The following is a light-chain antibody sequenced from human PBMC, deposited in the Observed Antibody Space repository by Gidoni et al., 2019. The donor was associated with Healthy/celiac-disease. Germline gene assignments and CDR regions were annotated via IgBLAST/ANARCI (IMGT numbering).Light chain of an antibody. CDR2: GNS. Sequence: QSVLPQPPSVSGAPGQRLTISCTGSSSNIGAGYDVHWYQQLPGTAPKLLIYGNSNRPSGVPDRFSGSKSGTSASLAITGLQAEDEADYYCQSYDSSLSGSWVFGGGTKLTVL. V-gene: IGLV1-40*01. CDR3: QSYDSSLSGSWV. CDR1: SSNIGAGYD. J-gene: IGLJ3*02.